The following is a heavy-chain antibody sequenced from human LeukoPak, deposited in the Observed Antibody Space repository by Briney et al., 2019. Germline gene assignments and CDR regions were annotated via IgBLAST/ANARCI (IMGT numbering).Heavy chain of an antibody. V-gene: IGHV3-30*02. CDR2: IRGDGSDT. CDR1: GFTFNDYA. CDR3: AKSDGHGTGYGFHI. Sequence: GGSLRLSCAASGFTFNDYAMYWVRQSPGRGLEWVALIRGDGSDTYHADSVKGRFTISRDNSKNTVFLRMNSLRGEDSAIYYCAKSDGHGTGYGFHIWGQGTMVTVSS. J-gene: IGHJ3*02. D-gene: IGHD6-19*01.